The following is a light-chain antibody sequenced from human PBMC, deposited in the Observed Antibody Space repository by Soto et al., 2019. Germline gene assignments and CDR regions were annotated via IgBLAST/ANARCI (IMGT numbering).Light chain of an antibody. CDR1: QSASSY. J-gene: IGKJ1*01. V-gene: IGKV3-15*01. Sequence: MVLTQSQGTLSLYPGERATLSCRASQSASSYYLAWYQQKPGQAPRLLIYGASTRATGIPARFSGSGSGTEFTLTISSLQSENFAVYYCQQYNNWPRTFGQGTKVDI. CDR2: GAS. CDR3: QQYNNWPRT.